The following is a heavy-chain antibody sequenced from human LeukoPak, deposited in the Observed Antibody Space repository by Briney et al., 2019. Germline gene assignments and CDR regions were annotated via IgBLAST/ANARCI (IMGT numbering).Heavy chain of an antibody. V-gene: IGHV4-30-2*01. J-gene: IGHJ3*02. CDR2: IYHSGST. CDR1: GGSLSSGGYY. Sequence: PSQTLSLTCTVSGGSLSSGGYYWSWLRQPPGTGLEWIGYIYHSGSTYYNPSLKSRVTISVDRSKNQFSLKLSSVTAADTAVYYCARIVTIFGVGIRAFDIWGQGTMVTVSS. CDR3: ARIVTIFGVGIRAFDI. D-gene: IGHD3-3*01.